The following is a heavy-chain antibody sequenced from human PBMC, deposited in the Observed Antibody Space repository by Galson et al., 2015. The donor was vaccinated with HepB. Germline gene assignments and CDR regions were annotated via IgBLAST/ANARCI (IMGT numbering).Heavy chain of an antibody. Sequence: SVKVSCKVSGYSLTESSMYWVRQAPGKGLEWMGDFDPEDGEIVYAQKFQGRVSMTEDTSAETAYMELSSLRSEDTAVYYCAMDSFTSYYGSGTPRGAFDIWGQGILVTVSS. CDR3: AMDSFTSYYGSGTPRGAFDI. V-gene: IGHV1-24*01. D-gene: IGHD3-10*01. J-gene: IGHJ4*02. CDR2: FDPEDGEI. CDR1: GYSLTESS.